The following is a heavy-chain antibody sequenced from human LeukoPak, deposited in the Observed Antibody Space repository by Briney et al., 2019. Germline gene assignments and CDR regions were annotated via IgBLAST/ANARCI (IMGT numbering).Heavy chain of an antibody. V-gene: IGHV3-23*01. Sequence: PGGSLRLSCAASGFTFSLYAMNWVRQAPGKGLEWVSALSGSGDNTYYADSVKGRFTISRDNSKNTLYLQMNSLRAEDTALYYCARPASRGVGRYFDLWGRGSLVTVSS. CDR1: GFTFSLYA. CDR2: LSGSGDNT. CDR3: ARPASRGVGRYFDL. J-gene: IGHJ2*01. D-gene: IGHD3-10*01.